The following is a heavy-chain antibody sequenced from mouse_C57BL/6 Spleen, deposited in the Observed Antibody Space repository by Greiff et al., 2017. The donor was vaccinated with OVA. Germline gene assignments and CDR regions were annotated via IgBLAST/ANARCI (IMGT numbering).Heavy chain of an antibody. Sequence: VQLQQSGPELVKPGASVKISCKASGYTFTDYYMNWVKQSHGKSLEWIGDINPNNGGTSYNQKFKGKATLTVDKSSSTAYMALRSLPSEDSAVYYWARSLLLRYYMDYWGQGTTLTVSS. CDR3: ARSLLLRYYMDY. V-gene: IGHV1-26*01. J-gene: IGHJ2*01. D-gene: IGHD1-1*01. CDR2: INPNNGGT. CDR1: GYTFTDYY.